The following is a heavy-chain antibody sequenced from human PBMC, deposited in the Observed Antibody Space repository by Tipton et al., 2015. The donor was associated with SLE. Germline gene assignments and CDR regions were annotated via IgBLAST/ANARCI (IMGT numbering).Heavy chain of an antibody. D-gene: IGHD1-26*01. V-gene: IGHV4-4*02. Sequence: TLSLTCAVSGGSISSSNWWSWVRQPPGKGLEWIGEIYHSGSTNYNPSLKSRVTISVDKSKNQFSLTMTSLTVADTAVYYCARSWSGRREFDYWGPGTLVTVSS. CDR3: ARSWSGRREFDY. CDR1: GGSISSSNW. CDR2: IYHSGST. J-gene: IGHJ4*02.